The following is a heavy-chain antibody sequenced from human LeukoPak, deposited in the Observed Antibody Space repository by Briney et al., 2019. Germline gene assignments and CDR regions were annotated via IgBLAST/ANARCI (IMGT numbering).Heavy chain of an antibody. CDR1: GFTLSRYG. V-gene: IGHV3-30*09. J-gene: IGHJ6*03. D-gene: IGHD6-13*01. CDR2: ISYDGSNK. Sequence: GGSLRLSCAASGFTLSRYGMHWVRQAPGKGLEWVTAISYDGSNKYYADSVKGRFAISRDNSKNTLYVQMNGLRAEDTAVYYCAKEGYSRGYYSYYYMDVWGKGTTVTVSS. CDR3: AKEGYSRGYYSYYYMDV.